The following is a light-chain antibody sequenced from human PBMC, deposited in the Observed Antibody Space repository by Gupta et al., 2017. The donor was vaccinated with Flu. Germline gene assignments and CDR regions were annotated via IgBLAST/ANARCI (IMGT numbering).Light chain of an antibody. CDR3: QQYESYPTT. J-gene: IGKJ5*01. V-gene: IGKV1-16*02. CDR1: QDITNS. Sequence: DIQMTQSPSSLSASVGDRVTMTCRASQDITNSLAWFQQKPGKAPKSLIYGASSLESGVPSKFSGSGYGTHFNLTISSLEPEDFATFYCQQYESYPTTFGQGTRLEIK. CDR2: GAS.